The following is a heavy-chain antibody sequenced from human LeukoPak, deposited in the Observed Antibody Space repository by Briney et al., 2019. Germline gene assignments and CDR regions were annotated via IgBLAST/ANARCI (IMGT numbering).Heavy chain of an antibody. Sequence: GGSLRLSCAASGFTFSNAWMSWVRQAPGKGLDWVGRIKSKTDGGTTDYAAPVKGRFTISRDDSKNTLYLKINSLKTEDTAVYYCTTDSHSAVVVPAAMKGYYYYGMDVWGQGTTVTVSS. CDR3: TTDSHSAVVVPAAMKGYYYYGMDV. CDR1: GFTFSNAW. V-gene: IGHV3-15*01. CDR2: IKSKTDGGTT. D-gene: IGHD2-2*01. J-gene: IGHJ6*02.